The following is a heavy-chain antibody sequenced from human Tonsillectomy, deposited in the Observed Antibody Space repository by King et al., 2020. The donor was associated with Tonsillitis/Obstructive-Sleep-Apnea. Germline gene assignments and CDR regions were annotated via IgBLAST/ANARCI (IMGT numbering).Heavy chain of an antibody. J-gene: IGHJ3*02. V-gene: IGHV4-34*01. CDR1: GGSFSGYY. CDR2: INHSGST. D-gene: IGHD2-2*01. CDR3: ARNDIVVVPAAMADAFDI. Sequence: VQLQQWGAGLLKPSETLSLTCAVYGGSFSGYYWSWIRQPPGKGLEWIGEINHSGSTNYVPSLKGRVTISVETSKNQFSLKPTSVTAADTAVYYRARNDIVVVPAAMADAFDIWGQGTMVTVSS.